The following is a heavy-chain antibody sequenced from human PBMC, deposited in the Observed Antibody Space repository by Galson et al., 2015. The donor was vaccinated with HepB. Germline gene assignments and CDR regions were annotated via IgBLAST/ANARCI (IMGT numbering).Heavy chain of an antibody. CDR1: GFTFSIYA. V-gene: IGHV3-30-3*01. CDR3: ARDYRVVGSTTLDY. CDR2: LSYDGSDE. Sequence: SLRLSCAASGFTFSIYAMHWVRQAPGKGLDWVAVLSYDGSDEYYADSVKGRFTISRDNSENTLYLQMHSLRAEDTAVYYCARDYRVVGSTTLDYWGQGTLVTVSS. D-gene: IGHD1-26*01. J-gene: IGHJ4*02.